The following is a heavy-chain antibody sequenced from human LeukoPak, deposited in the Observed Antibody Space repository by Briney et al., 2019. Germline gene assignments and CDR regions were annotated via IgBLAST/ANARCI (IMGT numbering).Heavy chain of an antibody. CDR2: IYYSGST. J-gene: IGHJ4*02. CDR3: ARAPNPDFFDD. CDR1: SGSIRTSY. V-gene: IGHV4-59*01. Sequence: SETLSLTCTVSSGSIRTSYCSWIRQPPGKGLEWIGYIYYSGSTNYNPSLKSRVTISVDTSRNQFSLKLSSVAAADTAVYYCARAPNPDFFDDWGQGTLVTVSS. D-gene: IGHD2-8*01.